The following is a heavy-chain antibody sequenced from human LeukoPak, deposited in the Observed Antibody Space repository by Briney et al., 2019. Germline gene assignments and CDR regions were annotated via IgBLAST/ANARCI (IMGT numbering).Heavy chain of an antibody. D-gene: IGHD6-13*01. CDR3: ARDLFSSNWYGYSFDY. CDR1: GFTFSSFA. CDR2: ISSDGRST. J-gene: IGHJ4*02. V-gene: IGHV3-64*01. Sequence: GGSLRLSCAASGFTFSSFAMHWVRQAPGRGLEYVSAISSDGRSTYYTNSVKGRFTISRDNSKNTLYLQMGSLRAEDMAVYYCARDLFSSNWYGYSFDYWGQGTLVTVSS.